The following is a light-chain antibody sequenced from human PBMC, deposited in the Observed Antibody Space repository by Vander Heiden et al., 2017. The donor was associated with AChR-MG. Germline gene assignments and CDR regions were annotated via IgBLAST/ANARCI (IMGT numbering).Light chain of an antibody. V-gene: IGLV1-44*01. CDR1: SSNNGSNT. CDR2: GDG. J-gene: IGLJ3*02. CDR3: AAWDDSLGGVWV. Sequence: QSMLPQPPSASGTPGQRVTIPCPGSSSNNGSNTVNWYRQLPGAAPKLLIFGDGQRPSGVPDRFSGSRSGTSASLAISGLQSEDEADYYCAAWDDSLGGVWVFGGGTKLTVL.